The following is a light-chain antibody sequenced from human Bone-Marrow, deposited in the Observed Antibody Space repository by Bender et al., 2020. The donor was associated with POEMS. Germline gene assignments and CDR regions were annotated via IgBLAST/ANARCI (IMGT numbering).Light chain of an antibody. Sequence: SYVLTQTPSVSVAPGKTARITCGGSNIGSKNVHWYQQKSGQAPVLVVFADSDRPSGIPERFSGSNSGNTATLTISRAQAGDEADYYCQVWDSSTVVFGGGTKLTVL. J-gene: IGLJ2*01. CDR1: NIGSKN. V-gene: IGLV3-21*03. CDR3: QVWDSSTVV. CDR2: ADS.